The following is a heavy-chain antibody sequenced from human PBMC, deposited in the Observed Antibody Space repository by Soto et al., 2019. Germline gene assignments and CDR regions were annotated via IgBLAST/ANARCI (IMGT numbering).Heavy chain of an antibody. J-gene: IGHJ6*02. CDR1: GGSISSSNW. CDR2: IYHSGST. CDR3: ARNGHRPNYYDSSGYYYYYYGMAV. Sequence: SETLSLTCAVSGGSISSSNWRSCVRLPPGKGLEWFGEIYHSGSTNYNPSLKSRVTISVDKSKNQFSLKLSSMTAADTAVYYCARNGHRPNYYDSSGYYYYYYGMAVWGQGTTVPVS. V-gene: IGHV4-4*02. D-gene: IGHD3-22*01.